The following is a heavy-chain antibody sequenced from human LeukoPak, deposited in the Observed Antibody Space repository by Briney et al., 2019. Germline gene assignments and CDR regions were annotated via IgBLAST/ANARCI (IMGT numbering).Heavy chain of an antibody. CDR3: ARDAQGSFDY. CDR1: GFTVSSNH. Sequence: GGSLRLSCAASGFTVSSNHMSWVRQAPGKGLEWVAVISYDGSNKYYADSVKGRFTISRDNSKNTLYLQMNSLRAEDTAVYYCARDAQGSFDYWGQGTLVTVSS. V-gene: IGHV3-30*03. J-gene: IGHJ4*02. CDR2: ISYDGSNK.